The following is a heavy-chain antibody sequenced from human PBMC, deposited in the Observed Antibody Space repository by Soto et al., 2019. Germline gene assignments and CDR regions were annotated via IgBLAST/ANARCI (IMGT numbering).Heavy chain of an antibody. V-gene: IGHV1-24*01. Sequence: ASVKVSCKVSGYTLTELSMHWVRQAPGKGLEWMGGFDPEDGETIYAQKFQGRVTMTEDTSTDTAYMELSSLRSEDTAVYYCATDSMITFGEAPKWSFDYWGQGTLVTVSS. CDR3: ATDSMITFGEAPKWSFDY. J-gene: IGHJ4*02. D-gene: IGHD3-16*01. CDR1: GYTLTELS. CDR2: FDPEDGET.